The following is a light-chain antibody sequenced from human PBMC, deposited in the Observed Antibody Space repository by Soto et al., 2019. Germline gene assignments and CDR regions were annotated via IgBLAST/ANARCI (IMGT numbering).Light chain of an antibody. Sequence: EIVMTQSPATLSVCPGKTATLSCRASQSVSSDLAWYQQRPGQAPSLLIYGASTRATGIPARFSGSGSGTEFTLTISSLQSEDFAVYYCQQYNRGWTFGQGTKVEIK. CDR2: GAS. V-gene: IGKV3-15*01. CDR3: QQYNRGWT. J-gene: IGKJ1*01. CDR1: QSVSSD.